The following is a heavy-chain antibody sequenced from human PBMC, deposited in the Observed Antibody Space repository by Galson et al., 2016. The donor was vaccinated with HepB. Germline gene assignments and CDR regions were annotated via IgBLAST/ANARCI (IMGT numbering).Heavy chain of an antibody. Sequence: SLRLSCAASGFAFSSYAMSWVRQAPGMRLEWVSSISGSGENTYYADSVEGRFTISRDNSKNTLYLQMNSLRAEDTAVYYCAKVAPMGYFFDSWGQGILVTVSS. CDR3: AKVAPMGYFFDS. CDR1: GFAFSSYA. D-gene: IGHD3-10*01. V-gene: IGHV3-23*01. CDR2: ISGSGENT. J-gene: IGHJ4*02.